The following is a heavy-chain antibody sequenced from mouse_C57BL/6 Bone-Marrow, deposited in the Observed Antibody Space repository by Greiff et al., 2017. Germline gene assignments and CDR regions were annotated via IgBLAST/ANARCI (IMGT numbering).Heavy chain of an antibody. CDR3: ARNDGYPLFDY. CDR2: IDPSDSYT. J-gene: IGHJ2*01. CDR1: GYTFTSYW. D-gene: IGHD2-3*01. Sequence: QVQLQQPGAELVKPGASVKLSCKASGYTFTSYWMQWVKQRPGQGLEWIGEIDPSDSYTNYNQKFKGKATVTVDTSSSTAYMQLSSLTSEDSAVYYCARNDGYPLFDYWGQGTTLTVSS. V-gene: IGHV1-50*01.